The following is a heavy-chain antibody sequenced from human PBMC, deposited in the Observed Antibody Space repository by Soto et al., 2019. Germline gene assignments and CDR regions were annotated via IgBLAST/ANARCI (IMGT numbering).Heavy chain of an antibody. J-gene: IGHJ4*02. V-gene: IGHV3-23*01. D-gene: IGHD3-22*01. CDR3: AKDPAGDYDSTSEPPPSSY. CDR2: ISGSGGST. CDR1: GFTFSSYA. Sequence: GGSLRLSCAASGFTFSSYAMSWVRQAPGKGLEWVSAISGSGGSTYYADSVKGRFTISRDNSKNTLYLQMNSLRAEDTAVYYCAKDPAGDYDSTSEPPPSSYWGQGTLVTVSS.